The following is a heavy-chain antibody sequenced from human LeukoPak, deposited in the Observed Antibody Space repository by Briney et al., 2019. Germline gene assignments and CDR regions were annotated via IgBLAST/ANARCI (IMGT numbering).Heavy chain of an antibody. CDR1: GGTFSSYA. D-gene: IGHD2-2*01. J-gene: IGHJ6*03. CDR3: ASTGTSFYYYYYMDV. Sequence: SVKVSCKASGGTFSSYAISWVRQAPGQGLEWMGGIIPIFGTANYAQKFQGRVTITTDESTSTAYMELSSLRSEDTAVYYCASTGTSFYYYYYMDVWGKGTTVTVSS. V-gene: IGHV1-69*05. CDR2: IIPIFGTA.